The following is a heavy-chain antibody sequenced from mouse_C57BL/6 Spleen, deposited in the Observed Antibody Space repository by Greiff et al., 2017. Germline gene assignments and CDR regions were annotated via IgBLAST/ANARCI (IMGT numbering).Heavy chain of an antibody. CDR3: ARADGYYSYAMDY. D-gene: IGHD2-3*01. CDR2: IWTGGGK. J-gene: IGHJ4*01. Sequence: QVQLQQSGPGLVAPSQSLSITCTVSGFSLTSYAISWVRQPPGKGLEWLGVIWTGGGKNYNSALKSRLSISKDNSKSQVYLKMNSLQTDDTARYYCARADGYYSYAMDYWGQGTSVTVSS. V-gene: IGHV2-9-1*01. CDR1: GFSLTSYA.